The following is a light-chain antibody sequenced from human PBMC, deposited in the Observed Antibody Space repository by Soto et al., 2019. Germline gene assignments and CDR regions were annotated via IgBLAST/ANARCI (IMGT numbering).Light chain of an antibody. J-gene: IGLJ1*01. V-gene: IGLV2-23*01. CDR1: SSDVGAYNS. CDR3: CSSAPESTYV. Sequence: QSALAQPASVSGSPGQSITISCTGTSSDVGAYNSVSWYQQHPHKAPQVIIYKGTQRPSGVSNRFSGSTSGNAASLTISGLQADDEADYCCCSSAPESTYVFGNGTKVTVL. CDR2: KGT.